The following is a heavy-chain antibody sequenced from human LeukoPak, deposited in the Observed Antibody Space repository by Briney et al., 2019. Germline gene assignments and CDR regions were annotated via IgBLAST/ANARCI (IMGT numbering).Heavy chain of an antibody. J-gene: IGHJ6*03. V-gene: IGHV1-2*02. CDR1: GYTFTGYY. CDR2: IIPNSGAT. CDR3: ARDLSGYYAPYYYFYYMDV. D-gene: IGHD3-9*01. Sequence: ASVKVSCKASGYTFTGYYIHWVRQAPGQGLEWMGWIIPNSGATNYAQKFQGRVTMTRDTSISTAYMELSRLRSEDTAVYYCARDLSGYYAPYYYFYYMDVWGKGTTVTVSS.